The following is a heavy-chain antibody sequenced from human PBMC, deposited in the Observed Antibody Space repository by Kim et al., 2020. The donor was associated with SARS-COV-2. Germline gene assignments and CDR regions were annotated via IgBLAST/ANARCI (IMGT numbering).Heavy chain of an antibody. CDR2: IKQDGSEK. D-gene: IGHD6-6*01. CDR3: ARDEEFYSSSYYYYGMDV. J-gene: IGHJ6*02. CDR1: GFTFSSYW. V-gene: IGHV3-7*01. Sequence: GGSLRLSCAASGFTFSSYWMSWVRQAPGKGLEWVAHIKQDGSEKYYVDSVKGRFTISRDNAKNSLYLQMNSLRAEDTAVYYCARDEEFYSSSYYYYGMDVCGQETTVTVSS.